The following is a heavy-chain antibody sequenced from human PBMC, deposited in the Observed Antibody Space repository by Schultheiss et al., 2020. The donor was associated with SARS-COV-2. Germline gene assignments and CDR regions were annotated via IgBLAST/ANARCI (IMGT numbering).Heavy chain of an antibody. CDR1: GGSFRGYF. CDR2: INHSGST. Sequence: SETLSLTCGVSGGSFRGYFWHWIRQAPGKGLEWIGEINHSGSTNYNPSLKSRVTISVDTSKNQFSLKLSSVTAADTAVYYCARVTSSTVTTDYWGQGTLVTVSS. D-gene: IGHD4-17*01. J-gene: IGHJ4*02. CDR3: ARVTSSTVTTDY. V-gene: IGHV4-34*01.